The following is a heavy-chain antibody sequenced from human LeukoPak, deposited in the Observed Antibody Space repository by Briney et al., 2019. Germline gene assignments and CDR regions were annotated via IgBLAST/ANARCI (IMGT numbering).Heavy chain of an antibody. CDR3: ARDSFDSSGYYYYY. Sequence: GGSLRLSCAASGFTFSDHYMSWIRQAPGKGLEWVSYISSSGSTIYYADSVKGRFTISRDNAKNSLYLQMNSLRAEDTAVYYCARDSFDSSGYYYYYWGQGTLVTVSS. CDR1: GFTFSDHY. CDR2: ISSSGSTI. V-gene: IGHV3-11*01. J-gene: IGHJ4*02. D-gene: IGHD3-22*01.